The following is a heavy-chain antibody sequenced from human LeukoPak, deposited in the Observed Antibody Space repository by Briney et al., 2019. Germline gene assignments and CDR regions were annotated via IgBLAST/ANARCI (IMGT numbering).Heavy chain of an antibody. CDR1: GFIFIHFW. CDR2: IRQDGSER. Sequence: GGSLRLSCEASGFIFIHFWMSWVRQAPGKGLEWVASIRQDGSERYYVDTVKGRFNISRDNAKNSLYLQVNSLRVEDTAIYYCARQNLYYDFWSGYSRDYYYMDVWGKGTTVTVSS. CDR3: ARQNLYYDFWSGYSRDYYYMDV. D-gene: IGHD3-3*01. J-gene: IGHJ6*03. V-gene: IGHV3-7*01.